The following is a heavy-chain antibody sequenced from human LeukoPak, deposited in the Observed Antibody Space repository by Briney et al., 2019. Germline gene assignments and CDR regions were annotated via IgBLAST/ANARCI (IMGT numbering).Heavy chain of an antibody. Sequence: GGSLRLSCVASGFPFSSYWMTWVRQAPGKGLEWVSSISSSSSYIYYADSVKGRFTISRDNAKNSLYLQMNSLRAEDTAVYYCASVGVTSFDYWGQGTLVTISS. CDR2: ISSSSSYI. D-gene: IGHD2-21*02. V-gene: IGHV3-21*01. CDR1: GFPFSSYW. CDR3: ASVGVTSFDY. J-gene: IGHJ4*02.